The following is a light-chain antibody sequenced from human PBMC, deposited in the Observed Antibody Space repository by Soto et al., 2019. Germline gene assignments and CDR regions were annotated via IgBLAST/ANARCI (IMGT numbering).Light chain of an antibody. Sequence: IVLTQSPGTLSLSPWERATLSCRASHSVTSDYLAWYQQKPGQAPRLLIYGATKRATGIPDRFSGSGSGTEFTLTISSLQSEDFAVYYCQQYNSWPPYTFGQGTRLEIK. V-gene: IGKV3-20*01. CDR2: GAT. CDR3: QQYNSWPPYT. J-gene: IGKJ5*01. CDR1: HSVTSDY.